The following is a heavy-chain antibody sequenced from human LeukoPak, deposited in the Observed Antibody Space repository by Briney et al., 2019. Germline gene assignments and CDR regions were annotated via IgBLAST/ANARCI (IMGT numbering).Heavy chain of an antibody. CDR3: ASQRSGWYNYYGMDV. J-gene: IGHJ6*02. D-gene: IGHD6-19*01. CDR1: GFTFSSYW. Sequence: HAGGSLRLSCAASGFTFSSYWMSWVRQAPGKGLEWVANIKQDGSEKYYVDSVKGRFTISRDNAKNSLYLQMSSLRAEDTAVYYCASQRSGWYNYYGMDVWGQGTTVTVSS. CDR2: IKQDGSEK. V-gene: IGHV3-7*03.